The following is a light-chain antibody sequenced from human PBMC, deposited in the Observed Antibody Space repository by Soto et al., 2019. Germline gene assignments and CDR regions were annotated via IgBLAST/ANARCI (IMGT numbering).Light chain of an antibody. CDR2: KAS. Sequence: DIQMTQSPSTLSGSEGDKVAITCRASQTISSWLAWYQQKPGKAPKLLIYKASTLKSGVPSRFGGSGSGTEFTLIISSLQPDDSATYYCQQYETFSGTFGPGTKVDI. CDR1: QTISSW. V-gene: IGKV1-5*03. CDR3: QQYETFSGT. J-gene: IGKJ1*01.